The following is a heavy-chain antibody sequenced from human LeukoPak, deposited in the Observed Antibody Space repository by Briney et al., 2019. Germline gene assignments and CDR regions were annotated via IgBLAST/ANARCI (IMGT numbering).Heavy chain of an antibody. V-gene: IGHV1-69*13. J-gene: IGHJ5*02. D-gene: IGHD1-14*01. CDR1: GGTFSSYA. CDR2: IIPIFGTA. CDR3: ARDLGSWFDP. Sequence: SVKVSCKASGGTFSSYAISWVRQAPGQGLEWMGGIIPIFGTANYAQKFQGRVTITADESTSTDYTELSSLRSEDTAVYYCARDLGSWFDPWGQGTLVTVSS.